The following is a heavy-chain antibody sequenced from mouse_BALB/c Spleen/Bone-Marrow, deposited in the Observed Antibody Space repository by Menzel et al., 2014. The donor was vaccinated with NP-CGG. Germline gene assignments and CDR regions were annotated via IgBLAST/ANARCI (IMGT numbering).Heavy chain of an antibody. CDR1: GFNIKDTY. CDR3: AAYYCGSSYGFAY. Sequence: VQLQQSGTELVKPGASVKLSCTASGFNIKDTYMHWVKQRPEQGLEWIGRIDPANGNTKYDPKFQGKATITADTSSNTAYLQLSSLPSKDAAVYYCAAYYCGSSYGFAYWGQGTLVTVSA. CDR2: IDPANGNT. V-gene: IGHV14-3*02. D-gene: IGHD1-1*01. J-gene: IGHJ3*01.